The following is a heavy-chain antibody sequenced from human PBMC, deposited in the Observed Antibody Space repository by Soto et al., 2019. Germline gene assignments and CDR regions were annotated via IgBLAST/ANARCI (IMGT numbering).Heavy chain of an antibody. Sequence: GSLRLSCAASRFTVSSYAMSWVRQAPGKGLEWVSAISGSGGSTYYADSVKGRFTISRDNSKNTLYLQMNSLRAEDTAVYYCTRVLYDILTGLYYFDYWGQGTLVTVSS. CDR1: RFTVSSYA. V-gene: IGHV3-23*01. D-gene: IGHD3-9*01. J-gene: IGHJ4*02. CDR3: TRVLYDILTGLYYFDY. CDR2: ISGSGGST.